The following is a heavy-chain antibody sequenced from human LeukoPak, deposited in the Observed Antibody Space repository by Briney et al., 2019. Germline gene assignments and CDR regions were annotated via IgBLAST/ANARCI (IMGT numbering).Heavy chain of an antibody. CDR1: GGSISSSIYY. CDR2: IYYSGNT. CDR3: ARQLTATFDY. Sequence: PSETLSLTCTVSGGSISSSIYYWGWIRQPPGKGLEWIGSIYYSGNTYSNPSLKSRVTISVDTSKKQFSLKLSSVTAADTAVYYCARQLTATFDYWGQGTLVTVSS. J-gene: IGHJ4*02. D-gene: IGHD1-7*01. V-gene: IGHV4-39*01.